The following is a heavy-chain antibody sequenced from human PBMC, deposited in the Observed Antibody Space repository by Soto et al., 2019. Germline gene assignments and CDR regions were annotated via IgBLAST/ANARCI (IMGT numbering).Heavy chain of an antibody. J-gene: IGHJ4*02. V-gene: IGHV3-64*01. D-gene: IGHD3-10*01. CDR2: ISSGADRT. CDR1: GFTFSRFS. Sequence: EVQLVESGGGLVQPGGSLRLSCVASGFTFSRFSMPWVGKAPGRGLDLVADISSGADRTYYGSSVKGRFSISRDNSKNTLYLQMGSLRAEDTAVYYCAKETPGNGYFDDWGQGTLVTVSS. CDR3: AKETPGNGYFDD.